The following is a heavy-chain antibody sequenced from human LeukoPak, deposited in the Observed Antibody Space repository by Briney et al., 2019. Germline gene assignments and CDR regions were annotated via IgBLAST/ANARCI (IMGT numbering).Heavy chain of an antibody. D-gene: IGHD3-10*01. Sequence: GGSLRLSCAASGFTVSSNYMSWVRQAPGKGLEWVSVIYSGGSTYYADSVKGRFTISRDNSKNTLYLQMNSLRAEDTAVYYCARDWVDYYGSGSYYSDYWGQGTLVTVSS. CDR3: ARDWVDYYGSGSYYSDY. V-gene: IGHV3-66*02. CDR1: GFTVSSNY. CDR2: IYSGGST. J-gene: IGHJ4*02.